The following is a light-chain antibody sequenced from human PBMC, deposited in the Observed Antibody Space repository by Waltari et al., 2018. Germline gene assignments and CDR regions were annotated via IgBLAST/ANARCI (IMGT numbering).Light chain of an antibody. Sequence: DIQMTQSPSTLSASVGDRVTITCRASQSMSKWLAWYQQKPGKAPNLLIYKTSTLESGVPSRFSGSGSGTEFTLTIDSLQPDDFATYYCQQYNSYRSFGQGTKVEIK. CDR2: KTS. CDR3: QQYNSYRS. CDR1: QSMSKW. J-gene: IGKJ1*01. V-gene: IGKV1-5*03.